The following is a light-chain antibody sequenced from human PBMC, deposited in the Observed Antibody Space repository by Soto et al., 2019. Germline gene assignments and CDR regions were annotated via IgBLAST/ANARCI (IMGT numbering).Light chain of an antibody. V-gene: IGLV2-14*02. CDR2: EGS. CDR3: SSYRSSTTFV. CDR1: SSDVGSYNL. J-gene: IGLJ1*01. Sequence: QSALTQPASVSGSPGQSITISCTGTSSDVGSYNLVSWYQQHPGKAPKLMIYEGSKRPSGVSNRFSGSKSGDTASLTISGLQAEDEADYYCSSYRSSTTFVFGTGTKLTVL.